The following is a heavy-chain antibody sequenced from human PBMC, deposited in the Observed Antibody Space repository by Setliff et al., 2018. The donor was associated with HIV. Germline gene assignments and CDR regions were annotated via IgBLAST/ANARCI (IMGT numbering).Heavy chain of an antibody. CDR1: GGSISGSNYY. V-gene: IGHV4-39*07. D-gene: IGHD2-15*01. CDR2: SYYSGST. CDR3: ARGGGSRAATSSYYYIDV. J-gene: IGHJ6*03. Sequence: SETLSLTCTVSGGSISGSNYYWAWIRQPPGKGLEWIGSSYYSGSTYYNPSLKSRVTISVDTSKNQFSLKLSSVTAADTAVYYCARGGGSRAATSSYYYIDVWGKGTTVTVSS.